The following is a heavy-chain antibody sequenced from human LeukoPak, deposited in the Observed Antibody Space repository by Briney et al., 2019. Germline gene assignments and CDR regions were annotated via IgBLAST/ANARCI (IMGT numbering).Heavy chain of an antibody. CDR2: INHSGST. CDR1: GGSFSGYY. CDR3: ARGHSNYVEGGWFDP. Sequence: PSETLSLTCAVYGGSFSGYYWSWIRQPPGKGLEWIGEINHSGSTNYNPSLKSRVTISVDTSKNQFSLKLSSVTAADTAVYYCARGHSNYVEGGWFDPWGQGTLVTVSS. V-gene: IGHV4-34*01. J-gene: IGHJ5*02. D-gene: IGHD4-11*01.